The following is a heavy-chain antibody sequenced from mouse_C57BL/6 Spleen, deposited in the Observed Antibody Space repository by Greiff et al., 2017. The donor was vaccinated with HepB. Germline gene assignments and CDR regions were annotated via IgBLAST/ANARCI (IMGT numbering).Heavy chain of an antibody. V-gene: IGHV2-2*01. CDR2: IWSGGST. CDR3: ARGDYSNYEGNYAMDY. Sequence: VQLVESGPGLVQPSQSLSITCTVSGFSLTSYGVHWVRQSPGKGLEWLGVIWSGGSTDYNAAFISRLSISKDNSKSQVFFKMNSLQADDTAIYYCARGDYSNYEGNYAMDYWGQGTSVTVSS. J-gene: IGHJ4*01. D-gene: IGHD2-5*01. CDR1: GFSLTSYG.